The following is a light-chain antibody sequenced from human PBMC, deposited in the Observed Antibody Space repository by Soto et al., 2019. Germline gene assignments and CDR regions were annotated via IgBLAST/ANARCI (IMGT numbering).Light chain of an antibody. CDR1: QSVSSY. Sequence: EIVLTQSPATLSLSPGERATLSCRASQSVSSYLAWYQQKPGQAPRLLIYDASNRATGIPTRFSGSGSGTDFTLTISSLEPEDLAVYYCQQRRNWPPSTLTVGGGTKVEIK. V-gene: IGKV3-11*01. CDR2: DAS. CDR3: QQRRNWPPSTLT. J-gene: IGKJ4*01.